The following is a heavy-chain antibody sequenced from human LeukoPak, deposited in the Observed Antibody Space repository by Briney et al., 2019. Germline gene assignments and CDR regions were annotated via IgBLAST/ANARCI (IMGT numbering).Heavy chain of an antibody. V-gene: IGHV3-48*04. CDR3: ARDPKQWLVLPYYSDY. CDR2: ISSSSSTI. J-gene: IGHJ4*02. D-gene: IGHD6-19*01. CDR1: GFTFSNYG. Sequence: GGSLRLSCGASGFTFSNYGISWVRQAPGRGLEWVSYISSSSSTIYCADSVKGRFTISRDNAKNSLYLQMNSLRAQDTAVYCCARDPKQWLVLPYYSDYWGQGTLVTVSS.